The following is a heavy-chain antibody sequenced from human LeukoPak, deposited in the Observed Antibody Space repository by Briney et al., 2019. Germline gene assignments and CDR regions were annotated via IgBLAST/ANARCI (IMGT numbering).Heavy chain of an antibody. Sequence: PSETLSLTCAVYGGSFSGYYWSWIRQPPGKGLEWIGEINHSGSTNYNPSLKSRVTISVDTSENQFSLKLTSVTAADTAVYYCARGDVGATAVPFDPWGQGTLVTVSS. CDR3: ARGDVGATAVPFDP. D-gene: IGHD1-26*01. J-gene: IGHJ5*02. CDR1: GGSFSGYY. CDR2: INHSGST. V-gene: IGHV4-34*01.